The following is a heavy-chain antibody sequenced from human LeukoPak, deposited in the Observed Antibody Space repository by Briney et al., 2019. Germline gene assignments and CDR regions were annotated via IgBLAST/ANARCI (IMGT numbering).Heavy chain of an antibody. CDR3: AKDGVVVVATSVYYYYYGMDV. D-gene: IGHD2-2*01. CDR1: GGTFTSYT. Sequence: ASVTVSFTASGGTFTSYTISWVRQAPGQGHEWMGGIIPILNIKDYAQNFQGRVTLTADKSTSTAYMELSTLRSEDMAVYYCAKDGVVVVATSVYYYYYGMDVWGQGTTVTVS. J-gene: IGHJ6*02. CDR2: IIPILNIK. V-gene: IGHV1-69*10.